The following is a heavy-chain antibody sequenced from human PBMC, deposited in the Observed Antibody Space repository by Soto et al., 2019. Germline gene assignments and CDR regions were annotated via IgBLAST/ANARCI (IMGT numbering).Heavy chain of an antibody. D-gene: IGHD3-9*01. CDR3: ARDTYYDILTGYSHPLFDY. V-gene: IGHV1-18*04. CDR2: ISAYNGNT. J-gene: IGHJ4*02. CDR1: GYTFTSYD. Sequence: QVQLVQSGAEVKKPGASVKVSCKASGYTFTSYDISWVRQAPGQGLEWMGWISAYNGNTNYAQKLQGRVTMTTDTSTSTAYMELRSLRSDDTAVYYCARDTYYDILTGYSHPLFDYWGQGTLVTVSS.